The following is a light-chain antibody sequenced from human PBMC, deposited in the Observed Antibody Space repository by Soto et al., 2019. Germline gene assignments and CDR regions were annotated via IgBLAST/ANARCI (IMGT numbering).Light chain of an antibody. CDR1: QSISFN. Sequence: EIVMTQSPAALSVSPGERVTLSCRASQSISFNLAWYQQKPGQAPRLLIYIASTRAAGIPARFSGSGSGTEFTLTNSSLQSEDFAVYYCQHYGSSRTFGQGTKVDIK. J-gene: IGKJ1*01. CDR3: QHYGSSRT. V-gene: IGKV3-15*01. CDR2: IAS.